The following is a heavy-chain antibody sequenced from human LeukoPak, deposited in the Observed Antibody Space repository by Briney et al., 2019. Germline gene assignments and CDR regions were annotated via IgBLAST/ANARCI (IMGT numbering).Heavy chain of an antibody. CDR3: ARDQVSSGWYGGGIDY. J-gene: IGHJ4*02. Sequence: GGSLRSSCAAPGFTFSSYWMNWAGQAPGKGLGWVYRINSDGSSTSYADSVKGRFTISRDNAKNTLYLQMNSLRAEDTAVYYCARDQVSSGWYGGGIDYWGQGTLVTVSS. D-gene: IGHD6-19*01. CDR2: INSDGSST. V-gene: IGHV3-74*01. CDR1: GFTFSSYW.